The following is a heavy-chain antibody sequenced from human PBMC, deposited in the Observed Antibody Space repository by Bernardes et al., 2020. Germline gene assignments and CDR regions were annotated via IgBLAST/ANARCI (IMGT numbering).Heavy chain of an antibody. J-gene: IGHJ4*02. CDR2: IKQDGSEK. V-gene: IGHV3-7*01. Sequence: GGSLRLSCAASGFTFSSYWMSWVRQAPGKGLEWVANIKQDGSEKYYVDSVKGRFTISRDNAKNSLYLQMNSLRAEDTAVYYCARDHWRYYGSGSIDYWGQGTLVTVSS. CDR1: GFTFSSYW. CDR3: ARDHWRYYGSGSIDY. D-gene: IGHD3-10*01.